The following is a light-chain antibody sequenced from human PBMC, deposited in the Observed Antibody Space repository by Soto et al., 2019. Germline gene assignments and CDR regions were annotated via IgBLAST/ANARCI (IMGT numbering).Light chain of an antibody. CDR1: SSDVGAYTF. J-gene: IGLJ1*01. Sequence: QSALTQPASVSGSPGQSITISCTVTSSDVGAYTFVSWYQQHPDKVPKLMIFDVSRRPSGVSDRFSGSKSGNTASLTISGLQPEDEADYYCSSYTSSSTHVFGSGTKLNVL. CDR2: DVS. V-gene: IGLV2-14*03. CDR3: SSYTSSSTHV.